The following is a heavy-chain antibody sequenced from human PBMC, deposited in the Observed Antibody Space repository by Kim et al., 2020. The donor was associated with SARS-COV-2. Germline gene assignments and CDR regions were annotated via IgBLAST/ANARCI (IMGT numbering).Heavy chain of an antibody. CDR2: MNPNSENT. D-gene: IGHD2-2*02. CDR3: ARGDRYCSSSSCYNY. V-gene: IGHV1-8*01. Sequence: ASVKVSCKAXGYTFTSYDINWVRQASGQGPEWMGWMNPNSENTGYAQKFQGRVTMTRDTSISTAYMELNSLRSEDRAVYYCARGDRYCSSSSCYNYWGQGTLVTVSS. J-gene: IGHJ4*02. CDR1: GYTFTSYD.